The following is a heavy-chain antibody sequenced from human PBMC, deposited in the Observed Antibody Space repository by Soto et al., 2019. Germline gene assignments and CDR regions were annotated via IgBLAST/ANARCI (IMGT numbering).Heavy chain of an antibody. CDR2: IIPIFGTA. CDR1: GGTFSSYA. D-gene: IGHD3-22*01. Sequence: QVQLVQSGAEVKKPGSSVKVSCKASGGTFSSYAISWVRQAPGQGLEWMGGIIPIFGTANYAQKFQGRVTITADASTSTTYMERGSVRAEDTAMYYCARYYRQDSSGYYTWYFDYWGQGTLVTVSS. CDR3: ARYYRQDSSGYYTWYFDY. V-gene: IGHV1-69*01. J-gene: IGHJ4*02.